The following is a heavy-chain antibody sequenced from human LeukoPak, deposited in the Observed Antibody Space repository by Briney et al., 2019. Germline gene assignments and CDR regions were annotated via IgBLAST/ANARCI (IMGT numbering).Heavy chain of an antibody. D-gene: IGHD6-19*01. CDR2: IRYDGSNK. V-gene: IGHV3-30*02. CDR1: GFTFSSYG. CDR3: ANQWGIAVAGIRPPMVDY. J-gene: IGHJ4*02. Sequence: PGGSLRLSCAASGFTFSSYGMHWVRQAPGKGLEWVAFIRYDGSNKYYADSVKGRFTISRDNSKNTLYLQMNSLRAEDTAVYYCANQWGIAVAGIRPPMVDYWGQGTLVTVSS.